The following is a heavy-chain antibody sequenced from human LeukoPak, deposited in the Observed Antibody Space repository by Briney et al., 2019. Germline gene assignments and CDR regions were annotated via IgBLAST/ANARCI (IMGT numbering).Heavy chain of an antibody. V-gene: IGHV3-23*01. J-gene: IGHJ4*02. Sequence: PGGSLRLSCAASGFTFSSYAMSWVRQAPGKGLEWVSAISGSGGSTYYADSVKGRFTISRDNSMNTLYLQMNSLRAEDTAVYYCAKHTGLSSSSAFDYWGQGTLVTVSS. CDR3: AKHTGLSSSSAFDY. D-gene: IGHD6-6*01. CDR1: GFTFSSYA. CDR2: ISGSGGST.